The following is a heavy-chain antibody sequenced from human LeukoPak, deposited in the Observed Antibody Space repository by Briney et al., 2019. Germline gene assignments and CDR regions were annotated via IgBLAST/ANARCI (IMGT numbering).Heavy chain of an antibody. CDR2: FIPILGTA. Sequence: SVKVSCKASGGTFSDYALNWVRQAPGQGLEWMGVFIPILGTANSTQKFQGRVTITADKSTSTAYMELSSLRSEDTAVYYCARQNDYSNLVDYWGQGTLVTVSS. D-gene: IGHD4-11*01. CDR1: GGTFSDYA. J-gene: IGHJ4*02. V-gene: IGHV1-69*10. CDR3: ARQNDYSNLVDY.